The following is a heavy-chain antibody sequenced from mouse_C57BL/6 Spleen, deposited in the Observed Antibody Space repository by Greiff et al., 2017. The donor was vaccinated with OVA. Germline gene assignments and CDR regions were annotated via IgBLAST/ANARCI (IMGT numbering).Heavy chain of an antibody. CDR2: ILPGSGST. V-gene: IGHV1-9*01. J-gene: IGHJ2*01. CDR3: ARAGIYYYGSSYGNY. Sequence: VQLQQSGAELMKPGASVKLSCKATGYTFTGYWIEWVKQRPGHGLEWIGEILPGSGSTNYNEKFKGKATFTADTSSNTAYMQLSSLTTEDAAIYDCARAGIYYYGSSYGNYWGQGTTLTVSS. D-gene: IGHD1-1*01. CDR1: GYTFTGYW.